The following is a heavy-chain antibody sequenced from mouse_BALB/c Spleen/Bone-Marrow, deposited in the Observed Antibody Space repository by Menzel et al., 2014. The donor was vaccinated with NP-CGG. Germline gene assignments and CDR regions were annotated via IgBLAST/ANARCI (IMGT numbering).Heavy chain of an antibody. CDR3: ARDMGGLLFDS. V-gene: IGHV7-3*02. CDR1: GFTFTDYY. CDR2: IRNKAYGYIT. D-gene: IGHD1-1*01. J-gene: IGHJ2*01. Sequence: EVMLVESGGGLVQPGGSLRLSCATSGFTFTDYYMNWVRQPPGKALEWLAFIRNKAYGYITEYSASVKGRFTISRDNYQNILYLQMNTLRAEDSATYYCARDMGGLLFDSWGQGTTLSVSS.